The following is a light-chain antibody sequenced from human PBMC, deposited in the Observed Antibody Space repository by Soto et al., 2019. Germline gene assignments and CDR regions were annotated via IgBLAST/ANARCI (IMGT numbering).Light chain of an antibody. J-gene: IGKJ4*01. Sequence: AIQLTQSPSSLSASVGDIVTITCRASQGIRSALAWYQQRPGKAPKFLIYDASSLESGVPSRFSGSRSGTDFTLTISSLQPEDFATYYCQQLHSLPLTFGGETKVDIK. V-gene: IGKV1-13*02. CDR3: QQLHSLPLT. CDR1: QGIRSA. CDR2: DAS.